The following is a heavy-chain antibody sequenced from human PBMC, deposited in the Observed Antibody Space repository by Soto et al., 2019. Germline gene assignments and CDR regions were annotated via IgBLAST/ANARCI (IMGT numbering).Heavy chain of an antibody. Sequence: VSAKVSCKASGYTFTSYAMHWARQAPGQRLEWMGWINAGNGNTKYSQKFQGRVTITKDTSKNQVVLTMTNMDPVDTATYYCAHTPFGNSWRNFDYWGQGTLVTVSS. CDR3: AHTPFGNSWRNFDY. CDR1: GYTFTSYA. J-gene: IGHJ4*02. V-gene: IGHV1-3*01. CDR2: INAGNGNT. D-gene: IGHD6-13*01.